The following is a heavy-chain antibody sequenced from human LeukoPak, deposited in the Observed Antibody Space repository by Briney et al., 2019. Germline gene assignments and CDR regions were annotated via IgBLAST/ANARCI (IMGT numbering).Heavy chain of an antibody. J-gene: IGHJ3*02. CDR1: GGSISSGGYY. D-gene: IGHD3-9*01. CDR3: ARAGVRVTPLLRYFDWLLMRSIGVAFDI. V-gene: IGHV4-30-4*08. CDR2: IYYSGST. Sequence: NPSETLSLTCTVSGGSISSGGYYWSWIREPPGKGLEWIGYIYYSGSTYYNASLKSRVTISVDTSKNQFSLKLSSVTAADTAVYYCARAGVRVTPLLRYFDWLLMRSIGVAFDIWGQGTMVTVSS.